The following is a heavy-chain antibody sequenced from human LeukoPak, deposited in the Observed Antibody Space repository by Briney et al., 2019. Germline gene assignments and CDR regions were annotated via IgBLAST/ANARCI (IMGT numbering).Heavy chain of an antibody. J-gene: IGHJ4*02. V-gene: IGHV3-11*04. CDR3: LRGDSRDF. D-gene: IGHD3-22*01. CDR1: GFTVSDYY. Sequence: GGSLRLSCAASGFTVSDYYMSWIRQSPGKGLEWVASINSGGTTTHYADSVKGRFTISRDNAQNVLYLQMNGLRADDAAVYYCLRGDSRDFWGQGTLVTVSS. CDR2: INSGGTTT.